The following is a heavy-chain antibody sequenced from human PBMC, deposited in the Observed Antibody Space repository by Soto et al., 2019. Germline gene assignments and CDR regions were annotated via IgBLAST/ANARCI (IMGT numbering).Heavy chain of an antibody. D-gene: IGHD3-3*01. Sequence: QVQLQESGPGLVKPSQTLSLTCTVSGGSISSGGYYWSWIRQHPGKGLEWIGYIYYSGSTYYNPSLKSRVTISVDTSKNQFSLKLSSVTAADTAVYYCAREREDTIFGVVTYFDYWGQGTLVTVSS. V-gene: IGHV4-31*03. CDR3: AREREDTIFGVVTYFDY. CDR1: GGSISSGGYY. J-gene: IGHJ4*02. CDR2: IYYSGST.